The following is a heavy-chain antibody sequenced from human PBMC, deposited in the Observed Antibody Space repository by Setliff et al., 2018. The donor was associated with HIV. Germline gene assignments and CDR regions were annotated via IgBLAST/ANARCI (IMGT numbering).Heavy chain of an antibody. J-gene: IGHJ4*02. D-gene: IGHD3-10*01. CDR2: INSDGSST. Sequence: PGGSLRLSCAASGFTFSSYWMHWVRQVPGKGLVWVSRINSDGSSTTYADFVKGRFTISRDNAKNTLYLQMNSLRAEDTAIYYCADPPSGFWGQGTLVTVSS. CDR1: GFTFSSYW. V-gene: IGHV3-74*03. CDR3: ADPPSGF.